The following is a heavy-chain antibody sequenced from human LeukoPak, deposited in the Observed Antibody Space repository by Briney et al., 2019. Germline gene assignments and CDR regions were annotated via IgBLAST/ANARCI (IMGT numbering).Heavy chain of an antibody. D-gene: IGHD6-13*01. Sequence: ASVKVSCKASGYTFTGYYMHWVRQAPGQGLEWMGWINPNSGGTNYAQKFQGRVTMTRDTSISTAYMELSRPRSDDTAVYYCARSIAAAGGDIDYWGQGTLVTVSS. J-gene: IGHJ4*02. CDR2: INPNSGGT. CDR1: GYTFTGYY. V-gene: IGHV1-2*02. CDR3: ARSIAAAGGDIDY.